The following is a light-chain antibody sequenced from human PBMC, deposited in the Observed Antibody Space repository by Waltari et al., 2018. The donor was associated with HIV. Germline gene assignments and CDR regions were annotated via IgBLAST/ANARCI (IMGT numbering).Light chain of an antibody. Sequence: DIQLTQSPSFLSASVGDRVTITCRASPGISSYLAWYQQKTGKAPKLLTYAASTVQSGVPSRCSGSGSGTEFTLTSSSLQPEDFANYYCQQLNGYFFGPGTKVDIK. V-gene: IGKV1-9*01. CDR1: PGISSY. J-gene: IGKJ3*01. CDR3: QQLNGYF. CDR2: AAS.